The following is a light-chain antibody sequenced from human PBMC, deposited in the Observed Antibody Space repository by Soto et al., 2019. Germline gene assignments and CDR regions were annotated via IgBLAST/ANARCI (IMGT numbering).Light chain of an antibody. V-gene: IGKV3-20*01. CDR2: DAS. CDR3: EQYDSSQWT. CDR1: QSVSSSH. Sequence: EIVLTQSPGTLSLSPGERATLSCRASQSVSSSHLAWFQQKPGQAPRLLIYDASSRATCIPDRFSGSGSGTEFTLTISRLEPEDFAGYYCEQYDSSQWTFGQGTKVEIK. J-gene: IGKJ1*01.